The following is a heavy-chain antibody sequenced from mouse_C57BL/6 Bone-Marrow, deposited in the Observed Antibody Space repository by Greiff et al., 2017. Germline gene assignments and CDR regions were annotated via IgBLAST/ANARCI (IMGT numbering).Heavy chain of an antibody. Sequence: EVQRVESGGGLVQPGGSMKLSCAASGFTFSDAWMDWVRQSPEKGLEWVAEIRNKANNHATYYAESVKGRFTISRDDSKSSVYLQMNSLRAEDTGIYYCTRLTGTLFDYWGQGTTLTVSS. CDR3: TRLTGTLFDY. J-gene: IGHJ2*01. D-gene: IGHD4-1*01. V-gene: IGHV6-6*01. CDR1: GFTFSDAW. CDR2: IRNKANNHAT.